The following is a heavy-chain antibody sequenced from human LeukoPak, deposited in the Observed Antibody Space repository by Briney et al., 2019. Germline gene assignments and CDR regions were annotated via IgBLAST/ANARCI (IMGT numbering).Heavy chain of an antibody. CDR3: ATVVRSWDYFDY. V-gene: IGHV4-61*01. Sequence: SETLSLTCTVSGGSVSSGSYYWIWIRQPPGKGLEWIGYIYYSGSSNYNPSLKSRVTISVDTSKNQFSMWLSSVTAADTAVYYCATVVRSWDYFDYWGQGTLVTVSS. D-gene: IGHD2/OR15-2a*01. CDR1: GGSVSSGSYY. CDR2: IYYSGSS. J-gene: IGHJ4*02.